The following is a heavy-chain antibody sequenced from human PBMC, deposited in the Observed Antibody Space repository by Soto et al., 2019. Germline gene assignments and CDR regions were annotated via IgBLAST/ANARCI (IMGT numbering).Heavy chain of an antibody. Sequence: EVQLLESGGGLVQPGGSLRLSCAASGFTFSSYAMSWVRQAPGKGLEWVSAISGSGANTYYADSVKGRFTISRDTSKNTLYLQMTSLRAEDTAVYYCSKTQSAPYSRGMSGMDVWGQGTTVTVSS. CDR3: SKTQSAPYSRGMSGMDV. D-gene: IGHD6-13*01. J-gene: IGHJ6*02. CDR2: ISGSGANT. V-gene: IGHV3-23*01. CDR1: GFTFSSYA.